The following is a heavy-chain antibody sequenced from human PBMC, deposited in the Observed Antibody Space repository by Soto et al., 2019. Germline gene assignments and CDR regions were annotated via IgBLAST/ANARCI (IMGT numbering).Heavy chain of an antibody. V-gene: IGHV3-33*01. CDR1: GFTFSNYG. J-gene: IGHJ4*02. CDR2: IWYDGGNK. CDR3: PRRGGSGWWDIEY. D-gene: IGHD6-19*01. Sequence: QVQLVESGGGVVQPGRSLRLSCTASGFTFSNYGMHWVRQAPGKGLEWMAAIWYDGGNKYYADSVKGRFTISRDNSKNTLYLQMNSLRAEDTAVYYCPRRGGSGWWDIEYWGQGTLVTVSS.